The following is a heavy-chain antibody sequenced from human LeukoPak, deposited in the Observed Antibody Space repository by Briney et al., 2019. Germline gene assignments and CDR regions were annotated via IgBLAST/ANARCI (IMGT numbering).Heavy chain of an antibody. CDR1: GGSFSGYY. Sequence: SETLSLTCAVYGGSFSGYYWSWIRQPPGKGLEWIGEINHSGSTNYNPSLKSRVTISVDTSKNQFSLKLSSVTAADTAVYYCARLGFWSGYYTIDYWGQGTLVTVSS. CDR3: ARLGFWSGYYTIDY. D-gene: IGHD3-3*01. J-gene: IGHJ4*02. V-gene: IGHV4-34*01. CDR2: INHSGST.